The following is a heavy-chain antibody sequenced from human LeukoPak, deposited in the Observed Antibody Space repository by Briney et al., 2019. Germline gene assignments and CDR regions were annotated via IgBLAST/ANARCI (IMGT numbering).Heavy chain of an antibody. Sequence: QPGGSLRLSCAASGFSFTSYGMHWVRQAPGKGLEWVAFIRYDGSNKYYADSVKGRFTISRDNSKNTLYLQMNSLRAEDTAVYYCAKDRILGYCSGGSCPTTPRWGQGTLVTVSS. CDR1: GFSFTSYG. V-gene: IGHV3-30*02. CDR2: IRYDGSNK. D-gene: IGHD2-15*01. J-gene: IGHJ4*02. CDR3: AKDRILGYCSGGSCPTTPR.